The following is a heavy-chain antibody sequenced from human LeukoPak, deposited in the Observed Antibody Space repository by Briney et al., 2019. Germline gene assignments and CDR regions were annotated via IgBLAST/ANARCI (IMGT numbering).Heavy chain of an antibody. V-gene: IGHV3-66*01. Sequence: GGSLRLSCAASGFTVSSNYMSWVRQAPGKGLEWVSVIYSGGSTYYADSVKGRFTITRDNSKNTLYLQMNSLRAEDTAVYYCARDGRYYCYGMDVWGQGTTVTVSS. CDR2: IYSGGST. CDR3: ARDGRYYCYGMDV. J-gene: IGHJ6*02. D-gene: IGHD3/OR15-3a*01. CDR1: GFTVSSNY.